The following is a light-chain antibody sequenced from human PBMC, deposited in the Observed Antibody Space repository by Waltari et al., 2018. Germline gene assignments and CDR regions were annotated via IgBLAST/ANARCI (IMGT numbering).Light chain of an antibody. CDR2: STT. Sequence: QTVVTQEPSLTVSPGGAGTLTCASSAGAVTRGNYPNWIQQKPGQVPRSLIHSTTNRHSWTPARFSGSLLGGKAALTLSGVQPEDEAEYYCLLYDGSDQVFGGGTKLTVL. J-gene: IGLJ3*02. V-gene: IGLV7-43*01. CDR1: AGAVTRGNY. CDR3: LLYDGSDQV.